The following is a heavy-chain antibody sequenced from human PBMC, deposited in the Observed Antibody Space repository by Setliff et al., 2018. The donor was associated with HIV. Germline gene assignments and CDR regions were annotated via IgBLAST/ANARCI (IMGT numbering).Heavy chain of an antibody. CDR3: TKDLTGPGAGWFDS. CDR1: GFTFRSYA. V-gene: IGHV3-23*01. J-gene: IGHJ5*01. Sequence: GGSLRLSCAASGFTFRSYATSWVRQAPGKGLQWLSSISGDGDVIYYAGSVKGRFTVSRDFSRDTVYLQMNSLRVADTAIYYCTKDLTGPGAGWFDSWGQGTLVTVS. CDR2: ISGDGDVI. D-gene: IGHD3-9*01.